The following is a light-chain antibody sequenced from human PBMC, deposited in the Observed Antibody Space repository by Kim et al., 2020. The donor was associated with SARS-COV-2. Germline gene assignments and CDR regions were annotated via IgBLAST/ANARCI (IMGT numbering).Light chain of an antibody. V-gene: IGKV1-39*01. CDR3: QQSYSTPYT. CDR1: QRISTY. CDR2: AAS. Sequence: DIQMTQSPSSLSASVGDRVTITCRASQRISTYLNWYQQKPGKAPKLLIYAASSLQSGVPSRFTGSGSGTDFTLTISSLQPEDFATYYCQQSYSTPYTFGQGTKLEI. J-gene: IGKJ2*01.